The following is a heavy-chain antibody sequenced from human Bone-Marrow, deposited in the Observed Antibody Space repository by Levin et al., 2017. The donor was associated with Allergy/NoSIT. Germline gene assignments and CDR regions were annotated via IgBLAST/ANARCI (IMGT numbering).Heavy chain of an antibody. CDR1: GASITSGDHY. CDR3: ASLSYYYGAGTHPDEDY. V-gene: IGHV4-30-4*01. J-gene: IGHJ4*02. D-gene: IGHD3-10*01. CDR2: IYYSGST. Sequence: TLSLTCSVSGASITSGDHYWSWIRQSPGKGLEWLGYIYYSGSTYYNPSLMTRITISLDPSKNHFSLKLRSVTVADTAVYYCASLSYYYGAGTHPDEDYWGQGALVIVSS.